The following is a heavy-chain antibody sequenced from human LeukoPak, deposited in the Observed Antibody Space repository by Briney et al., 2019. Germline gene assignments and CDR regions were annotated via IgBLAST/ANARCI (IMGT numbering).Heavy chain of an antibody. V-gene: IGHV4-39*01. J-gene: IGHJ4*02. D-gene: IGHD3-3*01. CDR2: IYYSGST. CDR3: ARHRGYYDDDLDY. CDR1: GGSISSSSYY. Sequence: SETMSLTCTVSGGSISSSSYYWGWIHQPPGKGLEWIGSIYYSGSTYYNPSLKSRVTISVDTSKNQFSLKLSSVTAADTAVYYCARHRGYYDDDLDYWGQGTLVTVSS.